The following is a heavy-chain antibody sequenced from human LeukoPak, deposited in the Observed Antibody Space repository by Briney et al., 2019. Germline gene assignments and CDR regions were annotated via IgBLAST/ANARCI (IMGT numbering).Heavy chain of an antibody. CDR2: IWYDGTST. CDR1: GFTFSNYG. V-gene: IGHV3-33*01. D-gene: IGHD2-2*01. J-gene: IGHJ4*02. CDR3: ARDRTSGYRLPVDY. Sequence: GRSLRLSCAASGFTFSNYGMHWVRQAPGRGLEWVAVIWYDGTSTYYGDSVKGRFTISRDNSKNTLYLHMNSLRAEDTAVYYCARDRTSGYRLPVDYWGQGSLVSVSS.